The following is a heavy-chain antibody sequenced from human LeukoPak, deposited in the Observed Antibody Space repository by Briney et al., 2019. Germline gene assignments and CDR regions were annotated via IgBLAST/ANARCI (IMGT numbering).Heavy chain of an antibody. CDR3: ARDRIAAAGVYRY. Sequence: SETLSLTCADYGGSFSGYYWSWIRQPPGKGLEWIGEINHSGSTNYNPSLKSRVTISVDTSKNQFSLKLSSVTAADTAVYYCARDRIAAAGVYRYWGQGTLVTVSS. J-gene: IGHJ4*02. CDR2: INHSGST. CDR1: GGSFSGYY. V-gene: IGHV4-34*01. D-gene: IGHD6-13*01.